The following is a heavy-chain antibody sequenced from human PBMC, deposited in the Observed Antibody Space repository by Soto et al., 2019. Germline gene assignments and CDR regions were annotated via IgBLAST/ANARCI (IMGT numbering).Heavy chain of an antibody. D-gene: IGHD2-8*02. CDR2: INPNSGGT. J-gene: IGHJ4*02. V-gene: IGHV1-2*04. CDR3: ARALGVGLFDY. Sequence: ASVKVSCKASGYTFTGYYMHWVRQAPGQGLEWMGWINPNSGGTNYAQKFQGWVTMTRDTSISTAYMELRSLRSDDTAVYYCARALGVGLFDYWGQGTLVTVYS. CDR1: GYTFTGYY.